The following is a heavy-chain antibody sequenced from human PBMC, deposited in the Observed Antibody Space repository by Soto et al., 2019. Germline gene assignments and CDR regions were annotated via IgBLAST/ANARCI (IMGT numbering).Heavy chain of an antibody. V-gene: IGHV3-9*01. Sequence: GGSLRLSCAASGFTFEAYSLHWVRQLPGKGLEWVAGISGDSGSSGYADSVRGRFTVSRDNAKNSLFLQMSSLSTEDTALYYCTKRRSARPGFDAFDLWGQGTMVAV. J-gene: IGHJ3*01. CDR2: ISGDSGSS. CDR1: GFTFEAYS. CDR3: TKRRSARPGFDAFDL.